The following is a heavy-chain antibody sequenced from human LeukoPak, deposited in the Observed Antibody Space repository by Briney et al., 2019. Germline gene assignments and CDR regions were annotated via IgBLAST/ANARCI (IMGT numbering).Heavy chain of an antibody. CDR2: INPSGGST. J-gene: IGHJ4*02. CDR1: GYTFTSYY. D-gene: IGHD3-9*01. Sequence: GASVKVSCKASGYTFTSYYMHWVRQAPGQGLEWMGIINPSGGSTSYAQKFQGRVTMTRDTSTSTVYMELRSLRSEDTAVYYCARGSSHVLRYFDWLLLFDYWGQGTLVTVSS. CDR3: ARGSSHVLRYFDWLLLFDY. V-gene: IGHV1-46*01.